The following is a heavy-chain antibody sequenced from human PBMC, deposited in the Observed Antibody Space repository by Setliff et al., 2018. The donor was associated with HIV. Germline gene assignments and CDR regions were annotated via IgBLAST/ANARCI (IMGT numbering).Heavy chain of an antibody. Sequence: SETLSLTCIVSGASISSGGHYWSWIRQQPGKGLEWIGYIHYTGSHFYNPSLMSRVTISVDKSKNQISLRLNSMTAADTAVYYCARRPLFGVVIASVAKMEFDYWGQGTLVTVSS. J-gene: IGHJ4*02. D-gene: IGHD3-3*01. CDR3: ARRPLFGVVIASVAKMEFDY. V-gene: IGHV4-31*02. CDR2: IHYTGSH. CDR1: GASISSGGHY.